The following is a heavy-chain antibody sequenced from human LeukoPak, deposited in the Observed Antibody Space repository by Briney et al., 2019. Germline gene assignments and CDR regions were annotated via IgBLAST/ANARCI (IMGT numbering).Heavy chain of an antibody. CDR2: INQDESQQ. CDR3: SNGIYSPSY. J-gene: IGHJ4*02. D-gene: IGHD6-13*01. Sequence: PGGSLRLSCAASGFTFSSYWMSWVRQSPGKGLEWVTNINQDESQQYYLESVEGRFTTSRDNARNSVYLHMNNLRVEDTAVYYCSNGIYSPSYWGRGTLVTVSS. CDR1: GFTFSSYW. V-gene: IGHV3-7*01.